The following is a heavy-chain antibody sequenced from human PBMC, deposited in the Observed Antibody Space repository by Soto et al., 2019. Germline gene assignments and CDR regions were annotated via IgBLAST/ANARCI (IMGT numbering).Heavy chain of an antibody. J-gene: IGHJ4*02. CDR3: TRDYRSRVLTFAY. Sequence: GGSLRLSCAASGSGFIFSTYTMNWVRQAPGKGLEWVSYISSSSSTIYYADSVKGRFTISRDNAKNSLFLQMNSLRDEDTAVYYCTRDYRSRVLTFAYWGQGTLVTVSS. V-gene: IGHV3-48*02. CDR1: GSGFIFSTYT. D-gene: IGHD3-16*02. CDR2: ISSSSSTI.